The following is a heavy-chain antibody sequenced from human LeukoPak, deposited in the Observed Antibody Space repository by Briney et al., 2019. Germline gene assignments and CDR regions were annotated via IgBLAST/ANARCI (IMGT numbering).Heavy chain of an antibody. V-gene: IGHV3-30*04. D-gene: IGHD3-3*01. CDR1: GFTFSSYA. CDR3: AKDRAYYDFWSGYYTIGY. J-gene: IGHJ4*02. Sequence: PGRSLRLSCAASGFTFSSYAMHWVRQAPGKGLEWVAVISYDGSNKYYADSVKGRFTISRDNSKNTLYLQMNSLRAEDTAVYYCAKDRAYYDFWSGYYTIGYWGQGTLVTVSS. CDR2: ISYDGSNK.